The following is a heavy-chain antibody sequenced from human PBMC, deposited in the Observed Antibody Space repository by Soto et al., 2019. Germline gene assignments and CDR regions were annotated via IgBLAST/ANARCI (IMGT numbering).Heavy chain of an antibody. CDR2: IYTSGST. CDR1: GGSISSYY. CDR3: ARSSSGWYGTNYYYYYGMDV. V-gene: IGHV4-4*07. D-gene: IGHD6-19*01. Sequence: PSETLSLTCTVSGGSISSYYWSWIRQPAGKGLEWIGRIYTSGSTNYNPSLKSRVTMSVDTSKNQFSLKLSSVTAADTAVYYCARSSSGWYGTNYYYYYGMDVWGQGTTVTVSS. J-gene: IGHJ6*02.